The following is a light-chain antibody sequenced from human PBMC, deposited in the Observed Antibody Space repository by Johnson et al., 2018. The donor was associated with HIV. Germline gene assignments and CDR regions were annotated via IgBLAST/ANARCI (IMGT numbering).Light chain of an antibody. Sequence: QSVLTQPPSVSAAPGQKVTISCSGSSSNIGNNYISWYQHLPRTAPKLLIYDNDKRPLGIPDRFSGSKSGTSATLGITGLQTGDEADYYCGTWDNSLIPVYVVGTPTKVPVL. CDR3: GTWDNSLIPVYV. V-gene: IGLV1-51*01. CDR1: SSNIGNNY. J-gene: IGLJ1*01. CDR2: DND.